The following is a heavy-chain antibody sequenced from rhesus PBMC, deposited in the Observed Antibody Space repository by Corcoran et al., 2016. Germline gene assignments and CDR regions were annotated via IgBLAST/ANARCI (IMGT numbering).Heavy chain of an antibody. V-gene: IGHV4-80*01. CDR2: INGNSGST. J-gene: IGHJ4*01. CDR1: GGSFSRYW. CDR3: ASVLRGLSYFDY. Sequence: QVQLQESGPGLVKPSETLSLTCAVSGGSFSRYWWSWVRQPPGKGLEWIGEINGNSGSTNSNPSLRSRVTLSNDASKKQFSLRLSSVTAADTAVYYCASVLRGLSYFDYWGQGVLVTVSS.